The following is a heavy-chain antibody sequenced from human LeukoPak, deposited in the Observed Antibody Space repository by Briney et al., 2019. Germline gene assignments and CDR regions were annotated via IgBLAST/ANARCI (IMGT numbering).Heavy chain of an antibody. D-gene: IGHD2/OR15-2a*01. J-gene: IGHJ4*02. Sequence: SGTLSLICGVSGVSLSSTNWWTWVRQPPGKGLEWIGEVHLDGRTNYNPSLQSRLTMSVDFSENHISLKLTSVTAADTAVYYCAREGGPFRPLDYSGQGTLVTVSS. CDR1: GVSLSSTNW. V-gene: IGHV4-4*02. CDR3: AREGGPFRPLDY. CDR2: VHLDGRT.